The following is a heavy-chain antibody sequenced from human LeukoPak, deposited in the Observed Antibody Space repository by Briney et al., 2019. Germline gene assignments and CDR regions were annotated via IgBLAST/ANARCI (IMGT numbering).Heavy chain of an antibody. V-gene: IGHV3-23*01. Sequence: LSGGSLRLSCAASGFTFSSYAMSWVRQAPGKGLEWVSAISGSGGSTYYADSVKGRFTISRDNSKNTLYLQMNSLRAEDTAVYYCAKDYGDSPETSDFDYWGQGTLVTVSS. CDR3: AKDYGDSPETSDFDY. D-gene: IGHD4-17*01. CDR2: ISGSGGST. J-gene: IGHJ4*02. CDR1: GFTFSSYA.